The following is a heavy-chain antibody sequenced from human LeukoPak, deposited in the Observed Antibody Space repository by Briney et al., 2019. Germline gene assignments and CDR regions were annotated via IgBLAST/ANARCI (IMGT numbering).Heavy chain of an antibody. D-gene: IGHD3-3*01. CDR1: GYTFTNYG. CDR2: ISAYNGNT. Sequence: ASVKVSFKASGYTFTNYGINWVRQAPRQGLEWMGWISAYNGNTKYAQKLQSRVTMTTDTSPTTASMELRSPRSDDTAVYYCARENTYYDVLSGYYSDYWGQGTLVTVSS. V-gene: IGHV1-18*01. CDR3: ARENTYYDVLSGYYSDY. J-gene: IGHJ4*02.